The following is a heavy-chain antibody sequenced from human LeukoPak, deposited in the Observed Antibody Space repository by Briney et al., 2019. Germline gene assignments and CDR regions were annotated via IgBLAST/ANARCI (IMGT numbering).Heavy chain of an antibody. CDR3: ARAGTLVRGVFHK. D-gene: IGHD3-10*01. V-gene: IGHV1-2*02. CDR1: GYTFTGYY. CDR2: INPNSGGT. J-gene: IGHJ4*02. Sequence: ASVKVSCKASGYTFTGYYMHWVRQAPGQGLEWMGWINPNSGGTNYAQKFQGRVTMTRDTSISTAYMELSRLRSDDTAVYYCARAGTLVRGVFHKWGQGTLVTVSS.